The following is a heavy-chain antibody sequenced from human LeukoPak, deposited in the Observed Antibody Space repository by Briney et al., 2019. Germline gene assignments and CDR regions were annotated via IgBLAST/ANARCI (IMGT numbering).Heavy chain of an antibody. J-gene: IGHJ4*02. CDR3: ASTYYDSSGYYETDC. CDR1: GGSISSYY. D-gene: IGHD3-22*01. CDR2: IYTSGST. Sequence: SETLSLTCTVSGGSISSYYWSWIRQPAGKGLEWIGRIYTSGSTNYNPSLKSRVTMSVDTSKNQFSLKLSPVTAADTAVYYCASTYYDSSGYYETDCWGQGTLVTVSS. V-gene: IGHV4-4*07.